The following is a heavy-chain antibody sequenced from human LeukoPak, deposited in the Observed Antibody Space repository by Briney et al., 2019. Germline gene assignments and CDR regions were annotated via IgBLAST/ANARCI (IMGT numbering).Heavy chain of an antibody. J-gene: IGHJ4*02. CDR2: ISAYNGNT. D-gene: IGHD3-10*01. CDR1: GYTFTSYG. V-gene: IGHV1-18*01. Sequence: ASVKVSCKASGYTFTSYGISWVRQAPGQGLEWMGWISAYNGNTNYAQKLQGRVTITRDTSASTAYMELSSLRSEDTAVYYCALWFGELRPPDYWGQGTLVTVSS. CDR3: ALWFGELRPPDY.